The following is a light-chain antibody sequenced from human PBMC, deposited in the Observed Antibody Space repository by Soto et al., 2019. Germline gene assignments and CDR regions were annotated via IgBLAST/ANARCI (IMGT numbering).Light chain of an antibody. J-gene: IGLJ1*01. CDR3: CAYAGSSTYV. CDR1: SSDVGSYNL. CDR2: EVS. Sequence: QSVLTRPASVSGSPGQSITISCTGTSSDVGSYNLVSWYQQHPGKAPKLMIYEVSKRPSGVSNRFSGSKSGNTASLTISGLQAEDEADYYCCAYAGSSTYVFGTGTKVPVL. V-gene: IGLV2-23*02.